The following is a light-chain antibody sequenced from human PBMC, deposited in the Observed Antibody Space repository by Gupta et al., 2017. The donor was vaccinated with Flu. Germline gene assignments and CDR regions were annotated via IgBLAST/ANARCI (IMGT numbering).Light chain of an antibody. J-gene: IGLJ3*02. CDR3: QAYDSKTWV. CDR2: DDK. V-gene: IGLV3-1*01. Sequence: SYEMTQAPSVSVSPGQTAYISCSGDGLGSKSVCWYQQKAGQSPKLVIYDDKRRPSGVPERFSASNSGHTATLTISDAQAVDEADYYCQAYDSKTWVFGGGTKLTVL. CDR1: GLGSKS.